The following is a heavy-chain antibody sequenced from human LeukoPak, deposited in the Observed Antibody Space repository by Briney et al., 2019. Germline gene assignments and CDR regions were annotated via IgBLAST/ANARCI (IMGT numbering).Heavy chain of an antibody. CDR3: ANQGPQSGGWYSGPFDY. J-gene: IGHJ4*02. V-gene: IGHV3-23*01. CDR1: GFTFSSYA. Sequence: GGSLKLSCAASGFTFSSYAMSWVRQAPGKGLEWVSAISGSGGSTYYAHSVKGRFTISRDNSKNTLYLQMNSLRAEDTAVYYCANQGPQSGGWYSGPFDYWGQGTLVTVSS. CDR2: ISGSGGST. D-gene: IGHD6-19*01.